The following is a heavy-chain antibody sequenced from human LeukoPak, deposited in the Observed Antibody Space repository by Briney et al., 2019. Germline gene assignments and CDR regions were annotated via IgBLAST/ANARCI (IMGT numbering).Heavy chain of an antibody. CDR3: ASQRQNRVGATIDY. CDR2: IYYSGSP. D-gene: IGHD1-26*01. V-gene: IGHV4-39*07. CDR1: GGSISTSTYY. J-gene: IGHJ4*02. Sequence: PSETLSLTCTVSGGSISTSTYYWGWIRQPPGKGLEWIGSIYYSGSPYYNPSLKSRVTISVDTSKNQFSLKLSSVTAADTAVYYCASQRQNRVGATIDYWGQGTLVTVSS.